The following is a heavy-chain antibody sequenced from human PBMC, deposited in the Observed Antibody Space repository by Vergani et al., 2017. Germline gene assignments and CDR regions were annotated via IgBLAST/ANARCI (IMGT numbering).Heavy chain of an antibody. CDR2: ISGSGGST. J-gene: IGHJ4*02. V-gene: IGHV3-23*01. D-gene: IGHD6-6*01. CDR3: AKDRFPYSSSSLRRGSPFDY. CDR1: GFTFSSYA. Sequence: EVQLLESGGGLVQPGGSLRLSCAASGFTFSSYAMSWVRQAPGKGLEWVSAISGSGGSTYYADSVKGRFTISRDNSKNTLYLQMNSLRAEDTAVYYCAKDRFPYSSSSLRRGSPFDYGGQGSLVTVSA.